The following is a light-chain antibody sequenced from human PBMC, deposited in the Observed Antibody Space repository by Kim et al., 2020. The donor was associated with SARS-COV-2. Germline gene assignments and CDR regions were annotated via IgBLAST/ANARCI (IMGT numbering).Light chain of an antibody. CDR1: NSNIWAGYD. Sequence: GQRVTISCTGNNSNIWAGYDVHWYQQLPGTAPKLLIYGNTNRPSGVPDRFSGSKSGTSASLAITGLQAEDEADYYCQSYDSSLRGVFGGGTQLTVL. J-gene: IGLJ2*01. V-gene: IGLV1-40*01. CDR3: QSYDSSLRGV. CDR2: GNT.